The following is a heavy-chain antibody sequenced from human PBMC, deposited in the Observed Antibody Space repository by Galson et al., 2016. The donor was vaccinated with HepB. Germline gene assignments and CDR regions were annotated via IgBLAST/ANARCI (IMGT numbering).Heavy chain of an antibody. Sequence: SLRLSCAASGFSFSYSGIHWVRQASGKGLEWVARLRSKANNYETQYAASVEGRFAISRDDSKSTAYLQMNNLRAEDTAVYYCTRHGPGGNFDDFDYWGQGTLVTVSS. CDR3: TRHGPGGNFDDFDY. J-gene: IGHJ4*02. CDR1: GFSFSYSG. D-gene: IGHD4-23*01. CDR2: LRSKANNYET. V-gene: IGHV3-73*01.